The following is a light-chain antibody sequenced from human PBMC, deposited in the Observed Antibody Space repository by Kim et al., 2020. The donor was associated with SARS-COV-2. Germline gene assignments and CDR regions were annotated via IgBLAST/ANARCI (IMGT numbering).Light chain of an antibody. J-gene: IGLJ2*01. CDR1: KLGDKY. V-gene: IGLV3-1*01. CDR2: QDS. Sequence: SYELTQPLSVSVSPGQTASITCSGDKLGDKYACWYQQKPGQSPVLVIYQDSKRPSGIPERFSGSNSGNTATLTISGTQAMDEADYYCQARDSSTVVFGGGTQLTVL. CDR3: QARDSSTVV.